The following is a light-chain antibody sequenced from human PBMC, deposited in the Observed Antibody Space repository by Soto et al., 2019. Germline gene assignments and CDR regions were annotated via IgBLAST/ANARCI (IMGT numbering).Light chain of an antibody. Sequence: EIVMTQSPATLSMSPGERATLSCRASQSVSSNLAWYQQKPGQAPRLLIYGISTRATGISARFSGSGSGTEFTLTISSLQSEDFAVYYCQQHNKWPLTFGQGTRLENK. V-gene: IGKV3-15*01. J-gene: IGKJ5*01. CDR2: GIS. CDR1: QSVSSN. CDR3: QQHNKWPLT.